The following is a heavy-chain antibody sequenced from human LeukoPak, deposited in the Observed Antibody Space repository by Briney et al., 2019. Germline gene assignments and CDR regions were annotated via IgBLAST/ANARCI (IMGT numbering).Heavy chain of an antibody. CDR3: AKRPPYYDFWSGFTYYFDY. J-gene: IGHJ4*02. CDR2: ISGSGGST. D-gene: IGHD3-3*01. V-gene: IGHV3-23*01. CDR1: GFTFSSYA. Sequence: GGSLRLSCAASGFTFSSYAMSWVRQAPGKGLELVSAISGSGGSTYYADSVKGRFTISRDNSKNTLYLQMNSLRAEDTAVYYCAKRPPYYDFWSGFTYYFDYWGQGTLVTVSS.